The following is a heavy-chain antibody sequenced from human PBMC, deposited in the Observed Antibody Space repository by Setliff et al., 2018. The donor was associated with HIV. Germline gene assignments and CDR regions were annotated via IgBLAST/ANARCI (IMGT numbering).Heavy chain of an antibody. J-gene: IGHJ6*03. CDR3: ARCVYSYGFLGVTYYFYMDV. CDR2: IYSTGSI. D-gene: IGHD5-18*01. CDR1: GGSISSDY. Sequence: SETLSLTCTVSGGSISSDYWNWVRQPAGRGLEWMGRIYSTGSINYNPPLTSRVTMSVDTAKNQFSLNLTSVTAADTAIYYCARCVYSYGFLGVTYYFYMDVWGKGTAVTVS. V-gene: IGHV4-4*07.